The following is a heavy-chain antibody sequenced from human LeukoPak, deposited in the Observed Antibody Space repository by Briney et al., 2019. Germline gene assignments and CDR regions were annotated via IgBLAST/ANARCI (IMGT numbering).Heavy chain of an antibody. Sequence: PSETLSLNCTVSDDFTSKFYWSWIRQPPGKGLEWIGHLFLSGATNYSPSLKSRLTMSVDTSKMHSSLRLTSVTAADTAVYFCARIDPLGFFDYWGQGMLVTVSS. J-gene: IGHJ4*02. V-gene: IGHV4-59*01. CDR3: ARIDPLGFFDY. CDR2: LFLSGAT. CDR1: DDFTSKFY. D-gene: IGHD3-10*01.